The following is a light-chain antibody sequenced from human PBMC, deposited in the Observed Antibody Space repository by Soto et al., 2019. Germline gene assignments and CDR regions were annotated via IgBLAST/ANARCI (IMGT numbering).Light chain of an antibody. CDR2: SNN. CDR3: AAWDDSLNGSWV. Sequence: QAVLTQPPSASGTPRQRVTISCSGSSSNIGSNTVNWYQQLPGTAPKLLIYSNNQRPSGVPDRFSGSKSGTSASLAISGLQSEDEADYYCAAWDDSLNGSWVFGGGTKVTVL. CDR1: SSNIGSNT. J-gene: IGLJ3*02. V-gene: IGLV1-44*01.